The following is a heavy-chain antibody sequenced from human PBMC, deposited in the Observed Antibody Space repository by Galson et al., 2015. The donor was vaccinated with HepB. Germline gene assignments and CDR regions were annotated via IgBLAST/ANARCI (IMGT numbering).Heavy chain of an antibody. D-gene: IGHD6-13*01. CDR1: GYTFTSYY. CDR2: ISAYNGNT. V-gene: IGHV1-18*04. J-gene: IGHJ4*02. CDR3: ARDLRKSSWYGGGFDY. Sequence: SVKVSCKASGYTFTSYYMHWARQAPGQGLEWMGWISAYNGNTNYAQKLQGRVTMTTDTSTSTAYMELSSLRSEDTAVYYCARDLRKSSWYGGGFDYWGQGTLVTVSS.